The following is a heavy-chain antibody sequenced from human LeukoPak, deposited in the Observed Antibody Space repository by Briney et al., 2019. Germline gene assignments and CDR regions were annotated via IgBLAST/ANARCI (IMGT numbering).Heavy chain of an antibody. V-gene: IGHV1-18*01. D-gene: IGHD6-13*01. CDR1: GYTFTSYG. CDR2: ISAYNGNT. CDR3: AREFDADSRGGYYYYGMDV. J-gene: IGHJ6*02. Sequence: GASVKVSCKASGYTFTSYGISWVRQAPGQGLEWMGWISAYNGNTNYAQKLQGRVTMTTDTSTSTAYMELRSLRSDDTAVYYCAREFDADSRGGYYYYGMDVWGQRTTVTVSS.